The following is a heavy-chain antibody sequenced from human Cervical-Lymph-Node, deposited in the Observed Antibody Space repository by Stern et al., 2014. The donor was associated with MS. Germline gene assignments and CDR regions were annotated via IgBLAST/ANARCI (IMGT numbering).Heavy chain of an antibody. Sequence: VQLVQSGAEVKKPGESLKISCKGSGYSFTSYWIGWMRQIPGKGLEWMGIIHPGDSDAKSRPSVEGQVTISADKSSTTAYLQWSSLKASDTAMYFCARHRSYGDYGYWGQGTLVIVSS. J-gene: IGHJ4*02. V-gene: IGHV5-51*01. CDR2: IHPGDSDA. CDR3: ARHRSYGDYGY. CDR1: GYSFTSYW. D-gene: IGHD3-10*01.